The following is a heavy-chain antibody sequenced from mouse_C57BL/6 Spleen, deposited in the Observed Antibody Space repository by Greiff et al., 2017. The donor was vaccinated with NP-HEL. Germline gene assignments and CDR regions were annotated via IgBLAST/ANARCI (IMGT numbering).Heavy chain of an antibody. CDR3: ARQDFDY. J-gene: IGHJ2*01. Sequence: QVQLQQSGAELVKPGASVKISCKASGYAFSSYWMNWVQQRPGKGLEWIGQIYPGDGDTNYNGKFKGKATLTADKSSSTAYMQLSSLTSEDAAVYFCARQDFDYWGQGTTLTVSS. V-gene: IGHV1-80*01. CDR2: IYPGDGDT. CDR1: GYAFSSYW.